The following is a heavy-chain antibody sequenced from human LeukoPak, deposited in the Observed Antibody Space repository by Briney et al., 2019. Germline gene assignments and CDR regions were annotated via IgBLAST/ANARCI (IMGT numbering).Heavy chain of an antibody. CDR3: ARVPVLLWFGESTRYYYYGMDV. Sequence: ASVKVSCKASGYTFTSYGISWVRQAPGQGLEWMGWISAYNGNTNYAQKLQGRVTMTTDTSTSTAYMELRSLRSDDTAVYYCARVPVLLWFGESTRYYYYGMDVWAKGPRSPSP. CDR2: ISAYNGNT. D-gene: IGHD3-10*01. V-gene: IGHV1-18*01. J-gene: IGHJ6*02. CDR1: GYTFTSYG.